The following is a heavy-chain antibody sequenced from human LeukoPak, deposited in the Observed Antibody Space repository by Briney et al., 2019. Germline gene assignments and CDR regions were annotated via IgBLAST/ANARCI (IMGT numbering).Heavy chain of an antibody. J-gene: IGHJ5*02. Sequence: PSETLSLTCTVSGGSISSYYWSWIRQPPGKGLEWIGYIYYSGSTNYNPSLKSRVTISVDTSKNQFSQKLSSVTAADTAVYYCARDRQQPLNWFDPWGQGTLVTVSS. CDR1: GGSISSYY. V-gene: IGHV4-59*01. CDR2: IYYSGST. CDR3: ARDRQQPLNWFDP. D-gene: IGHD6-13*01.